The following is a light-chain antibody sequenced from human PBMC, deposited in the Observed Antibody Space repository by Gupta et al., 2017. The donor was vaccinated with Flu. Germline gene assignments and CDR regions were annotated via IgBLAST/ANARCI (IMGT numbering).Light chain of an antibody. CDR1: SSNIGSNF. Sequence: VTISCSGSSSNIGSNFVSWYQQLPGTAPKVLIYRNDQRPSGVPDRFSGSKSGTSASLAISGLRSEDEADYYCASWDDTLSGRGVFGGGTKLTVL. CDR3: ASWDDTLSGRGV. J-gene: IGLJ3*02. V-gene: IGLV1-47*01. CDR2: RND.